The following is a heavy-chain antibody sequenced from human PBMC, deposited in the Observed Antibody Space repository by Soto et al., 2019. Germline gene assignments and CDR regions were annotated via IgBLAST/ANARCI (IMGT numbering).Heavy chain of an antibody. J-gene: IGHJ4*02. D-gene: IGHD4-4*01. Sequence: ASVKVSCKASAYTFTSYVMHWVRQAPGQSLEWIGWINAGNGHTKYSQKFQDRVTITRDTPANTAYMELSRLRSEDTAVYYCARELQGLYYFDYWGQGALVTVSS. CDR3: ARELQGLYYFDY. V-gene: IGHV1-3*01. CDR2: INAGNGHT. CDR1: AYTFTSYV.